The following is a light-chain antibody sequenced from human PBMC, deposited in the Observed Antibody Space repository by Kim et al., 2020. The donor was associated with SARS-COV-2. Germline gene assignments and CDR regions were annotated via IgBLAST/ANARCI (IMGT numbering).Light chain of an antibody. CDR2: EAS. CDR3: QQKDNLPLT. CDR1: QDISNY. V-gene: IGKV1-33*01. J-gene: IGKJ4*01. Sequence: DIQMTQSPSSLSASVGDRVTITCQASQDISNYLNWYQQKPGKAPKLLMYEASNLETGVSSRFSGSGSGTDFTFTISSLQPEDIATYYCQQKDNLPLTFGGGTKVDIK.